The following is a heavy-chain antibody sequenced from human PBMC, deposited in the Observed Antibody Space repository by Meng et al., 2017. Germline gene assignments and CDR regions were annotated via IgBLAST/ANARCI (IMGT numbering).Heavy chain of an antibody. V-gene: IGHV4-4*02. J-gene: IGHJ4*02. CDR2: IYHSGST. CDR3: ARDVVGAIIIARGDY. Sequence: QLQLRESGPGRVKPSGTLSLTCAVSGGSISSSNWWRWVRQPPGKGLEWIGEIYHSGSTNYNPSLKSRVTISVDKSKNQFSLKLSSVTAADTAVYYCARDVVGAIIIARGDYWGQGTLVTVSS. D-gene: IGHD1-26*01. CDR1: GGSISSSNW.